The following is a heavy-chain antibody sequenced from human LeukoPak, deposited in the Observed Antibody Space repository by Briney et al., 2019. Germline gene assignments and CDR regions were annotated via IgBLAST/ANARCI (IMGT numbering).Heavy chain of an antibody. Sequence: PSETLSLTCTVSGGSISSDGYYWSWIRQHPGKGLEWIGYIYYSGSTYYNPSLKSRVTISVDTSKTQFSLKLSSVTAADTAVYYCARVSPAGRTSRFDPWGQGTLVTVSP. J-gene: IGHJ5*02. CDR1: GGSISSDGYY. CDR3: ARVSPAGRTSRFDP. CDR2: IYYSGST. D-gene: IGHD1-14*01. V-gene: IGHV4-31*03.